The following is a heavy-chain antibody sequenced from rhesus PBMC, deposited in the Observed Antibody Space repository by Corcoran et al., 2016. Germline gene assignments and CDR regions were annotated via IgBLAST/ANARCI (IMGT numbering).Heavy chain of an antibody. D-gene: IGHD6-31*01. CDR1: GGSISSSNW. CDR3: ASRIAAPFDY. Sequence: QVQLQESGPGLVKPSETLSLTCAVSGGSISSSNWWSWIRQPPGKGLEWIGYISGSSGSTYFNPSLKVLVTISTDTSKNQFSLKLSSVTAADTAVYYCASRIAAPFDYWGQGVLVTVSS. CDR2: ISGSSGST. J-gene: IGHJ4*01. V-gene: IGHV4-65*01.